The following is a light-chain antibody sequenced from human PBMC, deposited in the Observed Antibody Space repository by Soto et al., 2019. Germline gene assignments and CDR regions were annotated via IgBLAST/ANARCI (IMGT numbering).Light chain of an antibody. Sequence: EIVLTQSPGTLSLSPGERATLSCRASQSVSSSYLAWYQQKPGQAPRLLIYGASSRATGIPARFSGSGSGTDFILTISSLEPEDFALYYCQQRSNWPQTFGQGTKVDNK. CDR3: QQRSNWPQT. CDR2: GAS. CDR1: QSVSSSY. J-gene: IGKJ1*01. V-gene: IGKV3D-20*02.